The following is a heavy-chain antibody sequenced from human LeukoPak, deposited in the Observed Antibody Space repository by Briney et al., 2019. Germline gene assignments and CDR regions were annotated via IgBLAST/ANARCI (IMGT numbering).Heavy chain of an antibody. CDR1: GFTFDDYA. V-gene: IGHV3-9*01. Sequence: PGRSLRLSCAASGFTFDDYAMHWVRQAPGKGLEWVSGISWNSGSIGYADSVKGRFTISRDNAKNSLYLQMNSLRAEDTALYYCAKAHGYYYDSSGPLGYYFDYWGQGTLVTVSS. CDR2: ISWNSGSI. CDR3: AKAHGYYYDSSGPLGYYFDY. D-gene: IGHD3-22*01. J-gene: IGHJ4*02.